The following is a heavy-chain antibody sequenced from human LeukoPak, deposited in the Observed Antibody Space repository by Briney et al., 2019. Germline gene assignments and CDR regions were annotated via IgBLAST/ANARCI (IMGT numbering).Heavy chain of an antibody. CDR1: GFTLSRYS. V-gene: IGHV3-21*01. D-gene: IGHD5-18*01. CDR2: ISSGSSYI. J-gene: IGHJ4*02. CDR3: ARDLSGVTGYTYGRGIDY. Sequence: SGGSLRLSCAASGFTLSRYSMNWVRQAPGKGLEWVSSISSGSSYIYYAGSVKGRFTISRDNAKNSLYLQMNSLRAEDTAVYYCARDLSGVTGYTYGRGIDYWGQGTLVTVSS.